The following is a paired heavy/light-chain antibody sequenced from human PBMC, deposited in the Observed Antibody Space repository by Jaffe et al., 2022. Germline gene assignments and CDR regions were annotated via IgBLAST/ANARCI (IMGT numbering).Heavy chain of an antibody. V-gene: IGHV3-23*01. CDR3: VKCKWIQGLMPVDY. D-gene: IGHD5-18*01. J-gene: IGHJ4*02. CDR2: ISGSGE. Sequence: EEHLLESGGGLVQPGGSLRLSCATSGFTFSSYAMSWVRQAPGKGLEWVSGISGSGELYADSVKGRFTISRDNSKNTLYLQMNTLRAEDTAVYYCVKCKWIQGLMPVDYWGQGTLVTVSS. CDR1: GFTFSSYA.
Light chain of an antibody. CDR2: AAS. CDR3: QQTNRFPFT. Sequence: DIQMTQSPSSVSASVGDRVTITCRASQGISNLLVWYQQKPGKAPKLLIYAASTLESGVPSRFSGSGSGTDFTLTISSLQPEDFATYYCQQTNRFPFTFGPGTKVDIK. CDR1: QGISNL. J-gene: IGKJ3*01. V-gene: IGKV1-12*01.